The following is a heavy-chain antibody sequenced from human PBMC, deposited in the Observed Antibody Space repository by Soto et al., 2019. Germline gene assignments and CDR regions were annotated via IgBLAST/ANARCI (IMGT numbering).Heavy chain of an antibody. V-gene: IGHV3-7*01. Sequence: GGSLRLSCAASGFTFISYGMHWVRQAPGKGLEWVANIKQDGSEKYYVDSVKGRFTISRDNAKNSLYLQMNSLRAEDTAVYYCARSGSLWFGELLKDYYYYGMDVWGQGTTVTVSS. D-gene: IGHD3-10*01. J-gene: IGHJ6*02. CDR2: IKQDGSEK. CDR3: ARSGSLWFGELLKDYYYYGMDV. CDR1: GFTFISYG.